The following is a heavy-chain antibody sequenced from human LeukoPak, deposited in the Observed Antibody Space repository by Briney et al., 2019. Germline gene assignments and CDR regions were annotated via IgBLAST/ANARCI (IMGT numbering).Heavy chain of an antibody. CDR3: AKRFSESYYYYGMDV. CDR2: ICNRGST. J-gene: IGHJ6*02. D-gene: IGHD1-26*01. CDR1: GVSLSSACYY. Sequence: KRSQTLSLTCIVSGVSLSSACYYWGWIRRPPGKGLEWIGNICNRGSTNYNPSLQSRVTISTDTSKNQFTLTLSSVTAADTDVYYGAKRFSESYYYYGMDVWGQGTTVTVSS. V-gene: IGHV4-61*01.